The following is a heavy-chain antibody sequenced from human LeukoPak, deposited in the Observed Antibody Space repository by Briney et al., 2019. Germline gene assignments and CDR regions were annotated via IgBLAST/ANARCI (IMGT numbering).Heavy chain of an antibody. V-gene: IGHV3-21*01. CDR1: GFTFDDYG. Sequence: TGGSLRLSCAASGFTFDDYGMSWVRQAPGKGLEWVSSISSSSSYIYYADSVKGRFTISRDNAKNSLYLQMNSLRAEDTAVYYCAKTRGVFNWGQGTLVTVSS. J-gene: IGHJ4*02. CDR2: ISSSSSYI. CDR3: AKTRGVFN. D-gene: IGHD3-3*01.